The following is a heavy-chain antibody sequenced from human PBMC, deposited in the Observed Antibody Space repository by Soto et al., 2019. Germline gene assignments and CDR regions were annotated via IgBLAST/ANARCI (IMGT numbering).Heavy chain of an antibody. Sequence: GXSVKVSLKASGYTFTSYGISWVRHSPGQGLEWMGWISTYTGNTNYAQKLPGRVTMTTDTSTSTAYMELRSLRSDDTAVYYCARHSTDVDLVATFDYWGQGNLVTVSS. CDR3: ARHSTDVDLVATFDY. J-gene: IGHJ4*02. CDR1: GYTFTSYG. V-gene: IGHV1-18*01. CDR2: ISTYTGNT. D-gene: IGHD5-12*01.